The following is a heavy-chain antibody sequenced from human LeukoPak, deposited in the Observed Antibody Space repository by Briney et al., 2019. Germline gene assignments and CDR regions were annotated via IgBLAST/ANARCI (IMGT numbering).Heavy chain of an antibody. V-gene: IGHV3-53*01. CDR1: GFTVSSNY. CDR3: ARYNSAWKTDDY. J-gene: IGHJ4*02. Sequence: PGGSLRLSCAASGFTVSSNYMSWVRQAPGKGLEWVSVIYSGGSTYYADSVKGRFTISRDNSKNTLYLQMNSLRAEDTAVYFCARYNSAWKTDDYWGQGTLVTVSS. D-gene: IGHD6-19*01. CDR2: IYSGGST.